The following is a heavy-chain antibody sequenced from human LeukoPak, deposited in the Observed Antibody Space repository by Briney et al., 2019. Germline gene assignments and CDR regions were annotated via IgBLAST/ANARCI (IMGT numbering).Heavy chain of an antibody. CDR3: ARGSHYDSSKPLDY. D-gene: IGHD3-22*01. CDR1: GFTFSSYA. Sequence: PGGSLRLSCAASGFTFSSYAMHWVRQAPGKGLEWVAVISYDGSNKYYADSVKGRFTISRDNSKNTLYLQMNSLRAEDTAVYYCARGSHYDSSKPLDYWGQGTLVTVSS. J-gene: IGHJ4*02. V-gene: IGHV3-30-3*01. CDR2: ISYDGSNK.